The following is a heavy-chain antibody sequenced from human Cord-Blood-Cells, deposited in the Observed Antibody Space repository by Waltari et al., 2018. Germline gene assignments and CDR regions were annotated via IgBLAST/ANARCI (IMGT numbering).Heavy chain of an antibody. CDR2: INSDGSST. V-gene: IGHV3-74*01. Sequence: EVQLVESGGGLAQPGGSLIRSCAASAFIFSSSWMPWVRQAPGKGLVWVSRINSDGSSTSYADSVKGRFTISRDNAKNTLYLQMNSLRAEDTAVYYCARDWNYWGQGTLVTVSS. D-gene: IGHD3-3*01. J-gene: IGHJ4*02. CDR1: AFIFSSSW. CDR3: ARDWNY.